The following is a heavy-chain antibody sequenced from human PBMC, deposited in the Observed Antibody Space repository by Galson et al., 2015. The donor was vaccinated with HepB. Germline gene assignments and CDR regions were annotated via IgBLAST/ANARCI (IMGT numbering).Heavy chain of an antibody. CDR2: IRTDASNK. CDR1: GFTFSTHG. Sequence: SLRLSCAASGFTFSTHGMHWVRQAPGKGLEWVAFIRTDASNKYYADSVKGRFTISRDNSRNTLYLQMDSLRPEDTAVYYCARDHGYSGSGSVPQWGQGTLVTVSS. D-gene: IGHD3-10*01. V-gene: IGHV3-30*02. J-gene: IGHJ4*02. CDR3: ARDHGYSGSGSVPQ.